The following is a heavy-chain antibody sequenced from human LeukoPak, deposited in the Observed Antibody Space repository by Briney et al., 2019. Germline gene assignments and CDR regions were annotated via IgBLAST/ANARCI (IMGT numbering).Heavy chain of an antibody. Sequence: GGSLRLSCAASGLTVSSNYMNWVRQAPGKGLEWVSYISSSSSTIYYADSVKGRFTISRDNAKNSLYLQMNSLRDEDTAVYYCSGGTHLSDWGQGTLVTVSS. CDR1: GLTVSSNY. J-gene: IGHJ4*02. CDR3: SGGTHLSD. CDR2: ISSSSSTI. V-gene: IGHV3-48*02.